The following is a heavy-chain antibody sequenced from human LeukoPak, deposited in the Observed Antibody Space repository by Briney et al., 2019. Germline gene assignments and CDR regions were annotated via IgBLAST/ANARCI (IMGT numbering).Heavy chain of an antibody. V-gene: IGHV3-21*01. CDR1: GFTFSSYS. D-gene: IGHD2-2*01. CDR2: ISSSSSYI. J-gene: IGHJ4*02. CDR3: ARGGTYCISTSCYSPSDY. Sequence: AGGSLRLSCAASGFTFSSYSMNWVRKAPGKGLEWVSSISSSSSYIYYADSVKGRFTSSRDNAKNSLYLQMNSLRAEDAAAYYCARGGTYCISTSCYSPSDYWGQGTLVTVSS.